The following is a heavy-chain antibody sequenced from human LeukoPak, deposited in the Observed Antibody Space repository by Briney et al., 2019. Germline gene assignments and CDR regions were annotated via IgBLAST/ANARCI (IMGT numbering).Heavy chain of an antibody. CDR1: GFTFSSYA. CDR2: ISSNGGST. V-gene: IGHV3-64*04. D-gene: IGHD2-15*01. J-gene: IGHJ4*02. Sequence: GGSLRLSCSASGFTFSSYAMHWVRQAPGKGLEYVSAISSNGGSTYYADSVKGRFTISRDNSRNSLYLQMNSLRTEDTALYYCAKDSGGSCFDYWGQGTLVTVSS. CDR3: AKDSGGSCFDY.